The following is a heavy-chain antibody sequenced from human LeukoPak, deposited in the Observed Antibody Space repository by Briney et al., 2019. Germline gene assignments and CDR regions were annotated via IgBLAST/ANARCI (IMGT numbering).Heavy chain of an antibody. D-gene: IGHD3-22*01. Sequence: GGSLRLSCATSGFTFSNAWMNWVRQAPGKGLEWVGRIRSNSDGGTIDYAAPVKGRFTLSRDDSKTTLYLQMNSLQTEDTAEYYCATDFYDRTWGQGTLVTVSS. CDR3: ATDFYDRT. V-gene: IGHV3-15*07. J-gene: IGHJ5*02. CDR1: GFTFSNAW. CDR2: IRSNSDGGTI.